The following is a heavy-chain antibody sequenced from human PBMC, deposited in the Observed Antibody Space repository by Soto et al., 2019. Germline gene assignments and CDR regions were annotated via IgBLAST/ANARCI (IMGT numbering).Heavy chain of an antibody. CDR3: ATKGVGYVSQGYYFFYGVDV. V-gene: IGHV1-69*01. Sequence: QVQLVQSGPEVKKPGSSVKVSCKASGGNFTNYALNWVRQAPGQGLEWMGGVIPMFGTINYSQMFQGRVTITAAESTSTAYMELSGLRSGDTAAYYCATKGVGYVSQGYYFFYGVDVWGPGTPVTVSS. CDR1: GGNFTNYA. D-gene: IGHD1-26*01. CDR2: VIPMFGTI. J-gene: IGHJ6*02.